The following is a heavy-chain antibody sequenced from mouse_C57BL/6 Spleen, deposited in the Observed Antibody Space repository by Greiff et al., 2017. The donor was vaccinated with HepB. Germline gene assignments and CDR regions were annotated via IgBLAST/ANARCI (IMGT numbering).Heavy chain of an antibody. Sequence: EVQRVESGGGLVKPGGSLKLSCAASGFTFSDYGMHWVRQAPEKGLEWVAYISSGSSTIYYAATVKGRFTISRDNAKNTLFLQMTSLRSEDTAMYYCARYYYINFYFDYWGQGTTLTVSS. CDR1: GFTFSDYG. CDR2: ISSGSSTI. V-gene: IGHV5-17*01. CDR3: ARYYYINFYFDY. J-gene: IGHJ2*01. D-gene: IGHD2-5*01.